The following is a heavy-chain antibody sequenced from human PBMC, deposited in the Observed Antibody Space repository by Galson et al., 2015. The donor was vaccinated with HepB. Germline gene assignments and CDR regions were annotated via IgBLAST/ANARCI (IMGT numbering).Heavy chain of an antibody. CDR3: ARRALYGVGANYYFDY. J-gene: IGHJ4*02. CDR1: GGSISSSSYY. Sequence: SETLSLTCTVSGGSISSSSYYWGWIHQPPGKGLEWIGSIYYSGSTYYNPSLKSRATISVDTSKNQFSLKLSSVTAADTAVYYCARRALYGVGANYYFDYWGQGTLVTVSS. D-gene: IGHD1-26*01. V-gene: IGHV4-39*01. CDR2: IYYSGST.